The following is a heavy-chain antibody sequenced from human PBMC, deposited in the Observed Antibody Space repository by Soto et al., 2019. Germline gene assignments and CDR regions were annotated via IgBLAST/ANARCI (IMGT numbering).Heavy chain of an antibody. Sequence: GASVKVSCKASGYTFTSYDINWVRQATGQGLEWMGWMNPNSGNTGYAQKFQGRVTMTRNTSISTAYMELSSLRSEDTAVYYCARGASNGYDPDYYYYYGMDVWGQGTTVTVSS. CDR2: MNPNSGNT. V-gene: IGHV1-8*01. CDR3: ARGASNGYDPDYYYYYGMDV. J-gene: IGHJ6*02. D-gene: IGHD5-12*01. CDR1: GYTFTSYD.